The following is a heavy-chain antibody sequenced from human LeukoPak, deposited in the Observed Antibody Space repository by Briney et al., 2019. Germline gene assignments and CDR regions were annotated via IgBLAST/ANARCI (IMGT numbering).Heavy chain of an antibody. Sequence: MSGGSLRLSCAASGFTFSNAWMSLVRQAPGKGPEWVGRIKCNTDGVTTGYAAPMKGRFTISRDDSKNTLNLQMNSLKTEDTPVYYCTTETPYYYDSRDYYFDYWGQGTLVTVSS. CDR3: TTETPYYYDSRDYYFDY. V-gene: IGHV3-15*01. D-gene: IGHD3-22*01. CDR2: IKCNTDGVTT. J-gene: IGHJ4*02. CDR1: GFTFSNAW.